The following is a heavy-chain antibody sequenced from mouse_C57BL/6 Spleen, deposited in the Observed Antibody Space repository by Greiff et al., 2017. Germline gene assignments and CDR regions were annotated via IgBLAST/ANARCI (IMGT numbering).Heavy chain of an antibody. CDR2: ISSGSSTI. J-gene: IGHJ1*03. Sequence: EVQLQESGGGLVKPGGSLKLSCAASGFTFSDYGMHWVRQAPEKGLEWVAYISSGSSTIYYADTVKGRFTISRDNAKNTLFLQMTSLRSEDTAMYYCARNYGYWYFDVWGTGTTVTVSS. V-gene: IGHV5-17*01. CDR1: GFTFSDYG. CDR3: ARNYGYWYFDV. D-gene: IGHD1-1*02.